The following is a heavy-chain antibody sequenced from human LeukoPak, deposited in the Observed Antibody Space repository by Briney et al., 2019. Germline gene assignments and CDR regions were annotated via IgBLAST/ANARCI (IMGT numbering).Heavy chain of an antibody. CDR1: GGSFSGYY. Sequence: SETLSLTCAVYGGSFSGYYWSWIRQPPGKGLEWIGEINHSRSTNYNPSLKSRVTISVDTSKNQFSLKLSSVTAADTAVYYCARGLGGTAMIWGQGTLVTVSS. CDR2: INHSRST. CDR3: ARGLGGTAMI. D-gene: IGHD5-18*01. J-gene: IGHJ4*02. V-gene: IGHV4-34*01.